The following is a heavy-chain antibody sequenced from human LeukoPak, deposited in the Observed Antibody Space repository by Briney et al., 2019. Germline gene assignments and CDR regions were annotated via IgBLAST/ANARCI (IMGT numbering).Heavy chain of an antibody. CDR2: ITDSGGST. V-gene: IGHV3-23*01. CDR1: GFSFSSYA. CDR3: AKDGAYDSSGYSRFDY. J-gene: IGHJ4*02. Sequence: GGSLRLSCAASGFSFSSYAMSWVRQAPGKGLEWVSAITDSGGSTYHADSVKGRFTISRDNSKNTLFLQMNSLRVEDTAIYYCAKDGAYDSSGYSRFDYWGQGTLVTVSS. D-gene: IGHD3-22*01.